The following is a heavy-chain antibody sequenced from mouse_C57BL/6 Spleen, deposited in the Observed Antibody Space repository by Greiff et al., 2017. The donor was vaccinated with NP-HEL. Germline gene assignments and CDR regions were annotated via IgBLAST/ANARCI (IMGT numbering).Heavy chain of an antibody. V-gene: IGHV1-82*01. J-gene: IGHJ4*01. CDR3: AKWGLLARDY. CDR1: GYAFSSSW. Sequence: QVQLQQSGPELVKPGASVKISCKASGYAFSSSWMNWVKQRPGKGLEWIGRIYPGDGDTNYNGKFKGKATLTADKSSSTAYMQLCSLTSEDAAVYFCAKWGLLARDYWGQGTSVTVSS. CDR2: IYPGDGDT. D-gene: IGHD1-1*01.